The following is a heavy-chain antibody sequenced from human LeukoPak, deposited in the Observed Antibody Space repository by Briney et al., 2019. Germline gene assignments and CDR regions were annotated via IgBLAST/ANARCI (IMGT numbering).Heavy chain of an antibody. V-gene: IGHV4-59*01. D-gene: IGHD6-13*01. CDR1: GGSISSYY. Sequence: SETLSLTCTVSGGSISSYYWSWIRQPPGKGLEWIGYIYYSGSTNYNPSLKSRVTISVDTSKNQCSLKLSSVTAADTAVYYCARAGLWQHYFDYWGQGTLVTVSS. CDR3: ARAGLWQHYFDY. J-gene: IGHJ4*02. CDR2: IYYSGST.